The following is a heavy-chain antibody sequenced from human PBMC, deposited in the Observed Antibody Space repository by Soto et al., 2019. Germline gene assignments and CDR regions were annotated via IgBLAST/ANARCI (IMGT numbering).Heavy chain of an antibody. D-gene: IGHD2-15*01. CDR2: ISYDGSNK. CDR1: GFTFSSYG. V-gene: IGHV3-30*18. Sequence: PGGSLRLSCAASGFTFSSYGMHWVRQAPGKGLEWVAVISYDGSNKYYADSVKGRFTISRDNSKNTLYLQMNSLRAEDTAVYCCAKAKGATVLRLLFHYWGQGTLVTVSS. J-gene: IGHJ4*02. CDR3: AKAKGATVLRLLFHY.